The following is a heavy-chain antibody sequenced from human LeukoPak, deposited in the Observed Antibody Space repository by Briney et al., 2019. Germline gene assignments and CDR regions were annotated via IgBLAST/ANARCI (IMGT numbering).Heavy chain of an antibody. Sequence: GGSLRLSCAASGFTFSNSAMSWVRQAPGKGLEWVSSISGSGDSTYYADSVKGRFTMSRDNSENTLYLQMNSLRAEDTAVYYCAKDFWSGYYPHYWGQGTLVAVSS. D-gene: IGHD3-3*01. CDR2: ISGSGDST. CDR1: GFTFSNSA. J-gene: IGHJ4*02. CDR3: AKDFWSGYYPHY. V-gene: IGHV3-23*01.